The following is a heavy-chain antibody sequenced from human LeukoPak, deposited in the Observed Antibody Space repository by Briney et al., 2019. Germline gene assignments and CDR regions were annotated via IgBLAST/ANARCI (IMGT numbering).Heavy chain of an antibody. Sequence: PGGSLRLSCAVSGCAFSSYGMHWVRQAPGKGLEWVAIIWYDGSDKYYGDSVKGRFTISRDNSKNTLYLQMNSLRAEDTAVYYCTILAVASDFDYWGQGTLVTVSS. V-gene: IGHV3-33*01. J-gene: IGHJ4*02. D-gene: IGHD6-19*01. CDR2: IWYDGSDK. CDR1: GCAFSSYG. CDR3: TILAVASDFDY.